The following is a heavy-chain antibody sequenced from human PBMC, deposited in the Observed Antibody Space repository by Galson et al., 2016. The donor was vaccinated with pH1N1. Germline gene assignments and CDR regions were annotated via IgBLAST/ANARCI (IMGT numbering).Heavy chain of an antibody. CDR1: GYSFATDW. CDR3: ARSPADPGYSYYYMDV. Sequence: QSGAEVKKAGESLKISCQASGYSFATDWIGWVRQTPGKGLEWVGIIYPGDSDTKYSPSFQGQVTISAVKSISTAYLQWNSLRASDTAMYYCARSPADPGYSYYYMDVWGKGTTVSVSS. D-gene: IGHD2-21*01. J-gene: IGHJ6*03. V-gene: IGHV5-51*03. CDR2: IYPGDSDT.